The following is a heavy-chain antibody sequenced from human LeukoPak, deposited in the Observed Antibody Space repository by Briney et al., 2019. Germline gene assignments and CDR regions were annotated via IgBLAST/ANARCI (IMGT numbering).Heavy chain of an antibody. Sequence: ASVKVSCKASGGTFSSYAISWVRQAPGQGLEWMGRIIPIFGIANYAQKFQGRVTITADKSTSTAYIELSSLRSEDTAVYYCARSVDYYDSSGYLYFDYWGQGTLVTVSS. J-gene: IGHJ4*02. D-gene: IGHD3-22*01. V-gene: IGHV1-69*04. CDR3: ARSVDYYDSSGYLYFDY. CDR1: GGTFSSYA. CDR2: IIPIFGIA.